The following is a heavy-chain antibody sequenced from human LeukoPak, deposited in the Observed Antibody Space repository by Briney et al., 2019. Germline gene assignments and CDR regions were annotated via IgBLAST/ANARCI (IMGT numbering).Heavy chain of an antibody. CDR1: GFTFSNSA. CDR3: AKADAYSSGRRYFHH. CDR2: ISASGGGI. J-gene: IGHJ1*01. D-gene: IGHD6-19*01. Sequence: PGGSLRLSCAASGFTFSNSAMSWVRQAPGKGLEWVSTISASGGGIHYADSVKGRFTVSRDNSKITLFLQMNSLRAEDTAVYYCAKADAYSSGRRYFHHWGQGTLVTVSS. V-gene: IGHV3-23*01.